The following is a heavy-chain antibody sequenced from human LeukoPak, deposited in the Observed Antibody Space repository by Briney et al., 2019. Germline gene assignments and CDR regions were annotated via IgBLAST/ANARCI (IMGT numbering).Heavy chain of an antibody. CDR2: IIPIFGIA. J-gene: IGHJ4*02. D-gene: IGHD3-22*01. CDR3: ARERHYYDSSGYYLFDY. Sequence: SVKVSCKASGGTFSSYAISWVRQAPGQGLEWMGRIIPIFGIANYAQKFQGRVTITADKSTSTAYMELSSLRSEDTAVYYCARERHYYDSSGYYLFDYWGQGTLVTVSS. V-gene: IGHV1-69*04. CDR1: GGTFSSYA.